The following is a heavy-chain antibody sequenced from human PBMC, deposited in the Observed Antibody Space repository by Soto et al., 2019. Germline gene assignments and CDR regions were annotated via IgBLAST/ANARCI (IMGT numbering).Heavy chain of an antibody. CDR2: TDYRSKWYN. J-gene: IGHJ4*02. D-gene: IGHD3-22*01. V-gene: IGHV6-1*01. Sequence: SQTLSLTCAISGDSVSSNSAAWNWIRQSPSRDLKWLGRTDYRSKWYNDYAVSVKSRITISPDTSKNQFSLQLNSVTPEDTAVYYCAREDYYDSSQGFYYWGQGTLVTVSS. CDR1: GDSVSSNSAA. CDR3: AREDYYDSSQGFYY.